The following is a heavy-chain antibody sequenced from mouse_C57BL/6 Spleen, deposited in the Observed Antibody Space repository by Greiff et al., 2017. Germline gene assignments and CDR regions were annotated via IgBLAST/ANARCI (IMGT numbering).Heavy chain of an antibody. J-gene: IGHJ3*01. D-gene: IGHD2-12*01. V-gene: IGHV1-64*01. CDR1: GYTFTSYW. CDR2: VHPNSGST. Sequence: VQLQQPGAELVKPGASVKLSCKASGYTFTSYWMHWVKQRPGPGLEWIGMVHPNSGSTNYNEKCKSKATLTLDKSTSTAYMQLSSLTSEDSAVYYCAISNSYYIFAYWGQGALVTVSA. CDR3: AISNSYYIFAY.